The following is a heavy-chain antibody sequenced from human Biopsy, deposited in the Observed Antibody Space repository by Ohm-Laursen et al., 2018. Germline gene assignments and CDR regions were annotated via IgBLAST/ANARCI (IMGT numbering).Heavy chain of an antibody. CDR1: GFTFSSSV. CDR3: TGDSGGLGDY. D-gene: IGHD2-8*02. CDR2: IHGDERSA. Sequence: SLRLSCAASGFTFSSSVMHWVRQAPGKGLMWVSRIHGDERSATYADPVKGRFTISRDNAKNTLHLQMNSLRAEDTAVYYCTGDSGGLGDYWGQGTLVTVSS. V-gene: IGHV3-74*03. J-gene: IGHJ4*02.